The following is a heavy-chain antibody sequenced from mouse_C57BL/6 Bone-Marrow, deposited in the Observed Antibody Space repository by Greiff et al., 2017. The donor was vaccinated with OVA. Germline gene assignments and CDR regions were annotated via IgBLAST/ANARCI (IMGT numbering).Heavy chain of an antibody. D-gene: IGHD2-5*01. CDR2: IYPGDGDT. V-gene: IGHV1-82*01. J-gene: IGHJ3*01. CDR3: AKGLYSTSWFAY. CDR1: GYAFSSSW. Sequence: QVQLQQSGPELVKPGASVKISCKASGYAFSSSWMNWVKQRPGKGLEWIGRIYPGDGDTNYNGKFKGKATLTADKSSSTAYMQLSSLTSEDSAVYFWAKGLYSTSWFAYWGQGTLVTVSA.